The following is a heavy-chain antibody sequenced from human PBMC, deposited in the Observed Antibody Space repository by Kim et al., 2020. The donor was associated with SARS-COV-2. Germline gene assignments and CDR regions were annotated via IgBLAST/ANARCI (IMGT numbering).Heavy chain of an antibody. J-gene: IGHJ5*02. CDR2: IHYSGST. CDR3: ARDHCSGGGCYRWFDP. D-gene: IGHD2-15*01. V-gene: IGHV4-59*11. Sequence: SETLSLTCTVSGGSISSHYWSWFRQPPGKGLEWIGYIHYSGSTNYNPSLKSRITISVDTSKNQFFLNLRSVTTADTAVYYCARDHCSGGGCYRWFDPWGQGTLVTVSS. CDR1: GGSISSHY.